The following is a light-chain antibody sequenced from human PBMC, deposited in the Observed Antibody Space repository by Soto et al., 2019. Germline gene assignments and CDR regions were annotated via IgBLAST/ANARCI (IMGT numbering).Light chain of an antibody. V-gene: IGKV1-12*01. CDR3: QQANSFLPIT. J-gene: IGKJ5*01. CDR1: QDLSSW. CDR2: AAS. Sequence: DIQMTQSPSSVSASVGDRVTITCRASQDLSSWLAWYQQKPGKAPKLLIYAASSLQSGVPSRFSGSGSGTDFTLTISSLQPEDFATYYCQQANSFLPITFGQGTRLEIK.